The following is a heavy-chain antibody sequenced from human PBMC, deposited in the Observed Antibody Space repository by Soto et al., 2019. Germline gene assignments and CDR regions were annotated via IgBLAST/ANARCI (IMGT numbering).Heavy chain of an antibody. CDR1: GGSISSGDYY. V-gene: IGHV4-30-4*01. D-gene: IGHD2-21*02. J-gene: IGHJ4*02. Sequence: SETLSLTCTVSGGSISSGDYYWSWIRQPPGKGLEWIGYIYYSGSTYYNPSLKSRVTISVDTSKNQFSLKLSSVTAADTAVYYCARDSGGDYYLDYWGQGTLVTVSS. CDR2: IYYSGST. CDR3: ARDSGGDYYLDY.